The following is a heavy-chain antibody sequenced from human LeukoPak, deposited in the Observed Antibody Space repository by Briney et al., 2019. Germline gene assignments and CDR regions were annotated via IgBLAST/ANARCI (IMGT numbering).Heavy chain of an antibody. CDR1: GFTFSSYA. J-gene: IGHJ5*02. CDR3: VRTLTPYCSGGSCYSVHP. V-gene: IGHV3-30-3*01. D-gene: IGHD2-15*01. CDR2: ISYDGSNK. Sequence: GGSLRLSCAASGFTFSSYAMYWVRQAPGKGLGWGAVISYDGSNKYYADSVKGRFTISRDNSKNALYLQMNSLRAEDTAVYYCVRTLTPYCSGGSCYSVHPWGQGTLVTVSS.